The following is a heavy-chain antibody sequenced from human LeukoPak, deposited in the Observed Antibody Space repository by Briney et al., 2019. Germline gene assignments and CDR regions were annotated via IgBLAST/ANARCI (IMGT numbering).Heavy chain of an antibody. V-gene: IGHV3-23*01. CDR1: GFTVSAYA. Sequence: GGSLRLSCAASGFTVSAYAMTWVRQAPGKGLEWVSSVSGSGRNTFYPDSVEGRFTISRDNSKNTVYLQMNSLRADDTAVYYCVKSRRVGANQRGLFDYWGQGTLVTVSP. CDR3: VKSRRVGANQRGLFDY. J-gene: IGHJ4*02. CDR2: VSGSGRNT. D-gene: IGHD1-26*01.